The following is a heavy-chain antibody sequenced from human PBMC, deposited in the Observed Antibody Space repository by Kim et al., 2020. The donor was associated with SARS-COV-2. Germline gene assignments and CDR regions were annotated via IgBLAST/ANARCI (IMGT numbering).Heavy chain of an antibody. CDR2: INPSGGST. V-gene: IGHV1-46*01. CDR3: ARDSGHDYGYNWFDP. Sequence: ASVKVSCKASGYTFTSYYMHWVRQAPGQGLEWMGIINPSGGSTSYAQKFQGRVTMTRDTSTSTVYMELSSLRSEDTAVYYCARDSGHDYGYNWFDPWGQGTLVTVSS. D-gene: IGHD4-17*01. J-gene: IGHJ5*02. CDR1: GYTFTSYY.